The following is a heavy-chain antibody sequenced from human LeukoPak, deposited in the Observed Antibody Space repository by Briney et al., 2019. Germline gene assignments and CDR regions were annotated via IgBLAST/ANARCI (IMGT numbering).Heavy chain of an antibody. CDR2: IYSGGST. Sequence: GGSLRLSCAASGFTVSSNYMSWVRQAPGKGLEWVSVIYSGGSTYYADSVKGRFTISRDNSKNTLYLQMNSLRAEDTAVYYCARVVLNYGSIYMDVWGKGTTVTVSS. V-gene: IGHV3-53*01. CDR3: ARVVLNYGSIYMDV. J-gene: IGHJ6*03. CDR1: GFTVSSNY. D-gene: IGHD3-10*01.